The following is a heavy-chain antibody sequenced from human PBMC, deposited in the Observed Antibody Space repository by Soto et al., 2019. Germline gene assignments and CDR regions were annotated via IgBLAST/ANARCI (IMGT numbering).Heavy chain of an antibody. Sequence: QVPLQESGPGLVKPSQTLSLTCTVSGGSISSGGYYWSWIRQHPGKGLEWIGYIYYSGSTYYNPSLKSRVTISVDTSKNQFSLKLSSVTAADTAVYYCARFTVVVVKEAFDYWGQGTLVTVSS. CDR2: IYYSGST. D-gene: IGHD3-22*01. CDR3: ARFTVVVVKEAFDY. V-gene: IGHV4-31*03. J-gene: IGHJ4*02. CDR1: GGSISSGGYY.